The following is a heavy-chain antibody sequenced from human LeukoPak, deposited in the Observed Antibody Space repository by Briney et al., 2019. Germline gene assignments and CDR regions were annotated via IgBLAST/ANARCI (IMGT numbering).Heavy chain of an antibody. CDR2: ISSSSSYI. J-gene: IGHJ4*02. CDR3: AREFSLLRYFDWLPYGYYFDY. D-gene: IGHD3-9*01. Sequence: PGGSLRLSCAASGFTFSSYSMNWVRQAPGKGLEWVSSISSSSSYIYYADSVKGRFTISRDNAKNSLYLQMNSLRAEDTAVYYCAREFSLLRYFDWLPYGYYFDYWGQGTLVTVSS. CDR1: GFTFSSYS. V-gene: IGHV3-21*01.